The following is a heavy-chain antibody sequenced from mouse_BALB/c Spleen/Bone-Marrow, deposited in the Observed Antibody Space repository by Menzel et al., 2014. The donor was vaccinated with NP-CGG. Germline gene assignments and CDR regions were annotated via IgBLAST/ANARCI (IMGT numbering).Heavy chain of an antibody. V-gene: IGHV7-3*02. CDR1: GFTFTDYY. CDR2: IRNKANGYTT. J-gene: IGHJ3*01. Sequence: EVQRVESGGGLVQPGGSLRLSCATSGFTFTDYYMSWVRQPPGKALEWLGFIRNKANGYTTEYSASVKGRFTISRDNSQSILYLQMNTLRAEDSATYYCARDTGNYVRFAYWGQGTLVTVSA. CDR3: ARDTGNYVRFAY. D-gene: IGHD2-1*01.